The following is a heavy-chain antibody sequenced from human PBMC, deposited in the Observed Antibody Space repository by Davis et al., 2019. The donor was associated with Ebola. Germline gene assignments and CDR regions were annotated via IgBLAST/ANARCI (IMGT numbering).Heavy chain of an antibody. D-gene: IGHD3-10*02. CDR2: ISYDGGNR. J-gene: IGHJ3*02. CDR1: GFTFSNYA. CDR3: AKMFGELFPEALDI. Sequence: PGGSLRLSCAASGFTFSNYAMHWVRQAPGKGLEWVALISYDGGNRYFADSVKGRFTISRDNSKNTLYLQMNSLRAEDTAVYYCAKMFGELFPEALDIWGQGTMVTVSS. V-gene: IGHV3-30*18.